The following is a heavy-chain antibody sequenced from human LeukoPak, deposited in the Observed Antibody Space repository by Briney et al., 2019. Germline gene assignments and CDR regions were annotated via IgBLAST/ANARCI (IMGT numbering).Heavy chain of an antibody. J-gene: IGHJ4*02. Sequence: GGSLRLSCAASGFTFSSYAMHWVRQAPGKGLGWVAVISYDGSNKYYADSVKGRFTISRDNSKNTLYLQMNSLRAEDTAVYYCVGEIAAAGPIDYWGQGTLVTVSS. CDR1: GFTFSSYA. CDR2: ISYDGSNK. D-gene: IGHD6-13*01. V-gene: IGHV3-30*04. CDR3: VGEIAAAGPIDY.